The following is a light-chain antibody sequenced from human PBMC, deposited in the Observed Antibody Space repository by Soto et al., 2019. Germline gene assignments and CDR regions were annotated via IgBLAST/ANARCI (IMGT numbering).Light chain of an antibody. Sequence: QSALTQPPSASGSPGQSVTIPCTGTYSDIGAYNYVSWYQQRPGEAPKLIIYEVSKRPSGVPDRFSGSKSGNTAYLTISGLQVEDEAEYFCFSFTTTSTHVFGTGTKVTVL. J-gene: IGLJ1*01. CDR3: FSFTTTSTHV. V-gene: IGLV2-8*01. CDR1: YSDIGAYNY. CDR2: EVS.